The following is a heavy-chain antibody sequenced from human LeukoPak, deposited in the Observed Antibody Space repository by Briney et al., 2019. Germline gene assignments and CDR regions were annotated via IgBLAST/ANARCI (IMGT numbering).Heavy chain of an antibody. D-gene: IGHD3-3*01. CDR2: ISYDGSDK. Sequence: PGRSLRLSCAASEFTFSSYTMHWVRQAPGKGLEWVAVISYDGSDKYYADSVKGRFTISRDNSKNTLYLQMNTLRAEDATMYYCARAPSGYYPYFDYWGQGTLVRGSS. J-gene: IGHJ4*02. V-gene: IGHV3-30*04. CDR3: ARAPSGYYPYFDY. CDR1: EFTFSSYT.